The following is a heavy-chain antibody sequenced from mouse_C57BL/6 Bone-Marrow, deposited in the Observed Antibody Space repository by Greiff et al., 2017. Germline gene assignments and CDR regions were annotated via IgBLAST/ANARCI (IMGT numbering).Heavy chain of an antibody. CDR1: GFTFSSYT. V-gene: IGHV5-9*01. Sequence: EVQLVESGGGLVKPGGSLKLSCAASGFTFSSYTMYWVRQTPEKRLQWVAAISGGGGNTYYPDSVKGRITISRDNDKNILYLQMSSLRSEDTALYYCSRQVTTVLATKYFDVWGTGTTVTVSS. CDR3: SRQVTTVLATKYFDV. CDR2: ISGGGGNT. D-gene: IGHD1-1*01. J-gene: IGHJ1*03.